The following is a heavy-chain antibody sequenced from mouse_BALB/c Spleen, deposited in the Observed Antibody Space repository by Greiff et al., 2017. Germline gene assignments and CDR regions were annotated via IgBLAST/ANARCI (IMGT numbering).Heavy chain of an antibody. Sequence: EVMLVESGGGLVKPGGSLKLSCAASGFTFSSYGMSWVRQTPDKRLELVATINSNGGSTYYPDSVKGRFTISRDNAKNTLYLQMSSLKSEDTAMYYCARDGKTHPYAMDYWGQGTSVTVSS. D-gene: IGHD4-1*01. CDR2: INSNGGST. CDR3: ARDGKTHPYAMDY. CDR1: GFTFSSYG. V-gene: IGHV5-6-3*01. J-gene: IGHJ4*01.